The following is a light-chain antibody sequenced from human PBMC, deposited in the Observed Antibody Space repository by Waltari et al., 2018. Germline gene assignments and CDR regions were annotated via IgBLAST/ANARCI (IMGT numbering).Light chain of an antibody. V-gene: IGKV3-20*01. CDR3: QQYDGSPMWS. Sequence: ETVLTQSPATLSLSPGDSATLSCRASQSVPSRYLALYHQRPGQSPRLLIYGAYTRASGIPDRFSGSGSGTDFSLRISRVETEDFGVYYCQQYDGSPMWSFGLGTKVEVK. CDR2: GAY. J-gene: IGKJ1*01. CDR1: QSVPSRY.